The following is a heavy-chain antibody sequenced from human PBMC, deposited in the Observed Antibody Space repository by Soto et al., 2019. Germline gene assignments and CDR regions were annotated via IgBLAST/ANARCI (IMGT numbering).Heavy chain of an antibody. CDR2: IIPILGET. CDR3: ARGLGGRMDD. J-gene: IGHJ6*02. CDR1: GTIFSSYT. D-gene: IGHD3-16*01. V-gene: IGHV1-69*08. Sequence: QVQLVQSGAEVKKPGSSVRVSCKASGTIFSSYTISWVRQAPGQGLEWMGRIIPILGETNSAQKFQDRVTLTADKSTNTAYMELNSLRLEDTGVYYCARGLGGRMDDWGQGTTVTVSS.